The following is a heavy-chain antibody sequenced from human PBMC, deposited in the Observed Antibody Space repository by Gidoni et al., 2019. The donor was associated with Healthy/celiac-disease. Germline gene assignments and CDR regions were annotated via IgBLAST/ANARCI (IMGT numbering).Heavy chain of an antibody. CDR1: GWSFSGYY. Sequence: QVQLQQWGAGLLKPSETLSLTCTVYGWSFSGYYWSWIRQPPGKGLEWIGEINHSGSTNYNPSLKSRVTISVDTSKNQFSLKLSSVTAADTAVYYCARPYYFWSGYHRGFDPWGQGTLVTVSS. CDR2: INHSGST. CDR3: ARPYYFWSGYHRGFDP. V-gene: IGHV4-34*01. D-gene: IGHD3-3*01. J-gene: IGHJ5*02.